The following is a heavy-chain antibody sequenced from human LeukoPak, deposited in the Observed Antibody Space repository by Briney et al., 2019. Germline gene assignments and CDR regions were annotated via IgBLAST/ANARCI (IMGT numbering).Heavy chain of an antibody. D-gene: IGHD6-19*01. V-gene: IGHV1-18*01. Sequence: ASVKVSCKASGYTFTSYGISWVRQAPGQGLEWMGWIGAYNGNTNYAQKLQGRVTMTTDTSTSTAYMELRSLRSDDTAVYYCASGIAVAGTLDYWGQGTLVTVSS. J-gene: IGHJ4*02. CDR2: IGAYNGNT. CDR3: ASGIAVAGTLDY. CDR1: GYTFTSYG.